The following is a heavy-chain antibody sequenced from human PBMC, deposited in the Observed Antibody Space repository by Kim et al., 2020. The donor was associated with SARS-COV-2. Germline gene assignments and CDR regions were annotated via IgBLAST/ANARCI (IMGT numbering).Heavy chain of an antibody. D-gene: IGHD4-17*01. CDR1: GGTFSSYA. CDR3: ARDKMSRGLRGMDV. Sequence: SVKVSCKASGGTFSSYAISWVRQAPGQGLEWMGGIIPIFGTANYAQKFQGRVTITADESTSTAYMELSSLRSEDTAVYYCARDKMSRGLRGMDVWGQGTTVTVSS. J-gene: IGHJ6*02. CDR2: IIPIFGTA. V-gene: IGHV1-69*13.